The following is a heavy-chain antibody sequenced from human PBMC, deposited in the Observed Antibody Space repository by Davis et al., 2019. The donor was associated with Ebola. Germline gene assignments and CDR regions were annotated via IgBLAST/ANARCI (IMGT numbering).Heavy chain of an antibody. CDR2: IIPVFGIP. CDR1: GGTFSSYA. V-gene: IGHV1-69*13. CDR3: ARDRYSDGSGYFFEQSH. Sequence: SVNVSCKASGGTFSSYAISWVRQAPGQGLDWMGGIIPVFGIPKYAQKFQGRVTITADESTSTAYMELSSLRSEDTAVYYCARDRYSDGSGYFFEQSHWGQGTLVTVSS. D-gene: IGHD3-22*01. J-gene: IGHJ4*02.